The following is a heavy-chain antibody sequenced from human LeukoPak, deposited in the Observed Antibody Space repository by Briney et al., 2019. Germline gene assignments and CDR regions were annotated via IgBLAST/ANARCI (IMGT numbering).Heavy chain of an antibody. J-gene: IGHJ4*02. CDR3: ASAIDYDFALDY. V-gene: IGHV1-18*01. CDR1: GYTFTSYG. D-gene: IGHD4-17*01. CDR2: ISAYNGNT. Sequence: VASVKVSCKASGYTFTSYGISWVRQAPGQGLEWIGWISAYNGNTNYAQKLQGRVTMTTDTSTSTAYMELRSLRSDDTAVYYCASAIDYDFALDYWGQGTLVTVSS.